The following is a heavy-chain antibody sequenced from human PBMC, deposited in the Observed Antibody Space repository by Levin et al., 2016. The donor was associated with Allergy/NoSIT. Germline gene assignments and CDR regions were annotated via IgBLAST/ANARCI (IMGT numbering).Heavy chain of an antibody. V-gene: IGHV3-23*01. J-gene: IGHJ4*02. CDR1: GFTFGRYA. CDR2: ISASGGTT. D-gene: IGHD3-16*01. CDR3: VKEDDYLFQFDS. Sequence: GGSLRLSCAASGFTFGRYAMSWVRQAPGKGLEWVSFISASGGTTYYAGSVKGRFTISRDNSKTTVSLQMSSLRAEDTALYYCVKEDDYLFQFDSWGQGTQVTVSS.